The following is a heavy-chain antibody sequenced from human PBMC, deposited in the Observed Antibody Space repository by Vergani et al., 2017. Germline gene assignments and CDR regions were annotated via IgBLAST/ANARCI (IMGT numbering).Heavy chain of an antibody. CDR2: IYYSGST. Sequence: GSISSYYWSWLRQPPGKCLEWIGYIYYSGSTNYPPSLKSRVTISVDTSKNQFSLKLSSVTAADTAVYYCARGVGFYYAISGYYSGYWYFDLWGRGTLVTVSS. V-gene: IGHV4-59*01. CDR3: ARGVGFYYAISGYYSGYWYFDL. D-gene: IGHD3-22*01. J-gene: IGHJ2*01. CDR1: GSISSYY.